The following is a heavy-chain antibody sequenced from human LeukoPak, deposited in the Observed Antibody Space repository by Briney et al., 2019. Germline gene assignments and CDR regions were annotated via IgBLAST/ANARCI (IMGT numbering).Heavy chain of an antibody. CDR1: GFTFSSYA. Sequence: GGSLRLSCAASGFTFSSYAMSWVRQAPGKGLEWVSTISGSDGSTFYADSVKGRFTISRDNSKNTLFLQMNSLRAEDMAVYYCAKAGRFCSTTSCYHHDYWGQGTLVTVSS. CDR3: AKAGRFCSTTSCYHHDY. V-gene: IGHV3-23*01. D-gene: IGHD2-2*01. J-gene: IGHJ4*02. CDR2: ISGSDGST.